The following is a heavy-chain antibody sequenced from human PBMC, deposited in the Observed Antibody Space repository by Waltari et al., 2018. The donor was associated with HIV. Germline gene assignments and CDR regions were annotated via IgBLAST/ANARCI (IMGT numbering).Heavy chain of an antibody. V-gene: IGHV3-30*18. J-gene: IGHJ6*02. CDR2: ISYDGDQ. CDR3: AKVAGRSGSYSHYYYGMDV. D-gene: IGHD1-26*01. Sequence: QVQLVEAGGGVVQPGGSLSLPGAAPGFAFKNFAMPWVRQAPVKGLEWVAVISYDGDQYYADSVKGRFTISRDNSKKSLFLQMSSLRPEDSAVYYCAKVAGRSGSYSHYYYGMDVWGQGTTVTVS. CDR1: GFAFKNFA.